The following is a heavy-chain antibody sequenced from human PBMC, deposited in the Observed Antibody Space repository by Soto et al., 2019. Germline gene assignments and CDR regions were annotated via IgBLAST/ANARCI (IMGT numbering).Heavy chain of an antibody. J-gene: IGHJ5*02. V-gene: IGHV4-30-2*01. D-gene: IGHD3-3*01. CDR2: IYYTGGT. Sequence: PSETLSLTCAVSGGSITSGTFSWTWIRQPPGKGLEFIGSIYYTGGTYYNPSLKSRVTISVDRSKNHFSLSLNSVAAADTAVYYCARVNARLRFLLDPWGQGTLVTVS. CDR1: GGSITSGTFS. CDR3: ARVNARLRFLLDP.